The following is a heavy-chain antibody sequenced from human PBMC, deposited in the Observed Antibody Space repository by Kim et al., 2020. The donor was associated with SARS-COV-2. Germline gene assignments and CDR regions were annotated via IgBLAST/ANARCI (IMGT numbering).Heavy chain of an antibody. Sequence: GGSLRLSCAASEFTFSNYWMHWVRQAPGKGLVWVSRINSDGSTTNYADSVKGRFAVSRDNAKNTLYLQMHSLRAEDTDVYYCAKQTERSNGMDAWGQG. CDR1: EFTFSNYW. CDR2: INSDGSTT. J-gene: IGHJ6*02. CDR3: AKQTERSNGMDA. V-gene: IGHV3-74*01.